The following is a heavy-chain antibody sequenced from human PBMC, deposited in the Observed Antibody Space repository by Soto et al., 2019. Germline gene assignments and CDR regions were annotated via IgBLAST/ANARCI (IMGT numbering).Heavy chain of an antibody. D-gene: IGHD3-22*01. Sequence: TRSGEGCGCIYFSYRFASLHQIPEKGLEWMGIIYPGDSDTRYNPSFQGQVTISVDKSTSTAYLQWNSLKTSDTAIYYCARPEIPTRSNDYDYPFDLWGQGTLVTVSS. CDR3: ARPEIPTRSNDYDYPFDL. J-gene: IGHJ5*02. CDR2: IYPGDSDT. CDR1: GCIYFSYR. V-gene: IGHV5-51*07.